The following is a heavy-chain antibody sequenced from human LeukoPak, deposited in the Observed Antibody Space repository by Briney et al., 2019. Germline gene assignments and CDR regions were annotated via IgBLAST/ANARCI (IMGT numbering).Heavy chain of an antibody. D-gene: IGHD3/OR15-3a*01. CDR2: ISYSENT. J-gene: IGHJ4*02. CDR3: ARAGVQGLVIAY. Sequence: SETLSLTCTVSGGSISSSSYFWGWIRQPPGKGLEWIGSISYSENTYYNPSLKSRVTISVDTSKNQFSLKLSSVTAADTAVYYCARAGVQGLVIAYWGQGTLVTVSS. CDR1: GGSISSSSYF. V-gene: IGHV4-39*07.